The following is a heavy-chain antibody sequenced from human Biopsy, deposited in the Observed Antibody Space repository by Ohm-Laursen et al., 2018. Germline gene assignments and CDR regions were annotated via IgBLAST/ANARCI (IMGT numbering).Heavy chain of an antibody. CDR3: TRGGYYYDSLAYYYWFDP. D-gene: IGHD3-22*01. Sequence: ASVKVSCKGSGYAVNDYFLHWLRQAPGQGPEWMGWISPNSGGTNYAQKFQGRVTMTRDTSISTAYVDLSSLRSDDTAVYYCTRGGYYYDSLAYYYWFDPWGQGTLVTVSS. CDR2: ISPNSGGT. J-gene: IGHJ5*02. CDR1: GYAVNDYF. V-gene: IGHV1-2*02.